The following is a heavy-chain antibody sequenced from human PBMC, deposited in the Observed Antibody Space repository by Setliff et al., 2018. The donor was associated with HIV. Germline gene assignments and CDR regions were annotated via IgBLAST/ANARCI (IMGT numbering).Heavy chain of an antibody. CDR1: GSTFSTYA. D-gene: IGHD6-19*01. V-gene: IGHV1-69*13. Sequence: ASVKVSCKASGSTFSTYAISWVRQAPGQGVEWMGEIIPLFGTAHYAQRFQGRVTITADHSTSTAYMELSRLKSADTAVYYCASVTSVWPLQGPADAFDVWGQGTMVT. J-gene: IGHJ3*01. CDR2: IIPLFGTA. CDR3: ASVTSVWPLQGPADAFDV.